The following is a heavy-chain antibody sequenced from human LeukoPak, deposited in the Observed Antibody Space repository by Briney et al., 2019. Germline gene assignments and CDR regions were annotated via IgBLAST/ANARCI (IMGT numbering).Heavy chain of an antibody. D-gene: IGHD6-6*01. V-gene: IGHV3-23*01. CDR1: GFTFSSSD. CDR3: AAGYSSSSSWSFDL. Sequence: GGSLRLSCAASGFTFSSSDMTWVRQAPGKGLEGVSSITAGGGWTNYADSVRGRFSISRDNSKNTLYLQLNSLRAEDTAVFYCAAGYSSSSSWSFDLWGRGTLVTVSS. J-gene: IGHJ2*01. CDR2: ITAGGGWT.